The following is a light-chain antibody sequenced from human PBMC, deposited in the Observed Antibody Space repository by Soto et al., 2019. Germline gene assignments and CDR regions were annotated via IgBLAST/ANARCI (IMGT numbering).Light chain of an antibody. J-gene: IGLJ2*01. V-gene: IGLV2-14*03. CDR3: TSYTRSTTHVA. Sequence: QSALTQPASVSGSPGQSITISCTGTSSDVGGYNYVSWYQQHPGKAPKLMIYEVSNRPSGVSNRFSGSKSGNTASLTISGLQAEDGGDYYCTSYTRSTTHVAFGGGTKLTVL. CDR1: SSDVGGYNY. CDR2: EVS.